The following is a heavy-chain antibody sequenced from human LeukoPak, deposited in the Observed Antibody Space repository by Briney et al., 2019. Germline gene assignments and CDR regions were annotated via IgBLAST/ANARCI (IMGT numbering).Heavy chain of an antibody. V-gene: IGHV4-39*01. Sequence: SETLSLTCTVSGGSISGSSYYWGWIRQPPGKGLEWIGSIYYSGSTYYNPSLKSRVTISVDTSKNQFSLKLSSVTAADTAVYHCARQGDGYNSRWEFDYWGQGTLVTVSS. CDR1: GGSISGSSYY. J-gene: IGHJ4*02. CDR2: IYYSGST. D-gene: IGHD5-24*01. CDR3: ARQGDGYNSRWEFDY.